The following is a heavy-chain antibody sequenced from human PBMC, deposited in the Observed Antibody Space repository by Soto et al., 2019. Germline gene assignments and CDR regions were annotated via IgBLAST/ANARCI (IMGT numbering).Heavy chain of an antibody. CDR1: GFTLSRHT. CDR2: IGSRTSDI. J-gene: IGHJ4*02. Sequence: GGSLRLSCAASGFTLSRHTMNWVRQAPGKGLEWVSFIGSRTSDIYYADSVKGRFTISRDNAKNSLYLQMNSLRAEDTAVYYCARDGGPLDTEYYWGQGTLVTVSS. CDR3: ARDGGPLDTEYY. D-gene: IGHD5-18*01. V-gene: IGHV3-21*01.